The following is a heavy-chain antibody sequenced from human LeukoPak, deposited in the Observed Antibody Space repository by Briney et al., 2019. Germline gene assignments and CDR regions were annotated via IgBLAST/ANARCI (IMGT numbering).Heavy chain of an antibody. Sequence: GGSLRLSCAASGFTVSSNYMSWVRQAPGKGLEWVSVIYSGGSTYYADSVKGRFTISRHNSKSTLYLQMNSLRAEDTAVYYCARGNYCTNGVCYPGDAFDIWGQGTMVTVSS. CDR1: GFTVSSNY. CDR3: ARGNYCTNGVCYPGDAFDI. V-gene: IGHV3-53*04. CDR2: IYSGGST. J-gene: IGHJ3*02. D-gene: IGHD2-8*01.